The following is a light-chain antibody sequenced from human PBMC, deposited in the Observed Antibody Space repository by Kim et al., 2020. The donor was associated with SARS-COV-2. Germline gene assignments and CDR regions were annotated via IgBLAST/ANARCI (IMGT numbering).Light chain of an antibody. CDR1: SGHSSYA. CDR2: LNSDGSQ. V-gene: IGLV4-69*01. J-gene: IGLJ2*01. CDR3: QTWGTVV. Sequence: LGASVKLTCTLSSGHSSYAIAWHQQQPEKGPRYLMKLNSDGSQSKGDGIPDRFSGSSSGAERYLTISSLQSEDEADYYCQTWGTVVFGGGTQLTVL.